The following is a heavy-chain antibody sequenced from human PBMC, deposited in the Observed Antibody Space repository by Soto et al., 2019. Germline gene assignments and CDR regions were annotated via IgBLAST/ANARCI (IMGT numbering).Heavy chain of an antibody. J-gene: IGHJ6*02. CDR2: ISSSGSTI. V-gene: IGHV3-48*03. CDR3: ARKQQLVVYYYGMDV. D-gene: IGHD6-13*01. CDR1: GFTFSSYE. Sequence: GGSLRLSCAASGFTFSSYEMNWVRQAPGKGLEWVSYISSSGSTIYYADSVKGRFTISRDNAKNSLYLQMNSLRAEDTAVYYCARKQQLVVYYYGMDVWGQGTTVTVSS.